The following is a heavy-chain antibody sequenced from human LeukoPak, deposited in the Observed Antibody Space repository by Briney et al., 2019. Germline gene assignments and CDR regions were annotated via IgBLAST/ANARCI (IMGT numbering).Heavy chain of an antibody. CDR2: ISSSSSYI. J-gene: IGHJ3*02. V-gene: IGHV3-21*01. CDR1: GFTFSSYS. Sequence: GGSLRLSCAASGFTFSSYSMNWVRQAPGKGLEWVSSISSSSSYIYYADSVKGRFTISRDNAKNSLYLQMNSLRAGDTAVYYCAFGYSYGSDAFDIWGQGTMVTVSS. D-gene: IGHD5-18*01. CDR3: AFGYSYGSDAFDI.